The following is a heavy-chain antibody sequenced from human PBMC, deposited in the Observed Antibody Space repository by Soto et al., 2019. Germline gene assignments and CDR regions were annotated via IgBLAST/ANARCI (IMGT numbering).Heavy chain of an antibody. Sequence: EVQLLDSGGGLVQPGGSLRLSCAASGFTFSSYAMNWVRQAPGKGLEWVSVISGSGDSTYYADSVKGRFTISRDNSKNTLYLQMNSRRTEATAVYYCARRGPGTYFDYWGQGTLVTVSS. CDR2: ISGSGDST. CDR1: GFTFSSYA. V-gene: IGHV3-23*01. J-gene: IGHJ4*02. CDR3: ARRGPGTYFDY. D-gene: IGHD6-13*01.